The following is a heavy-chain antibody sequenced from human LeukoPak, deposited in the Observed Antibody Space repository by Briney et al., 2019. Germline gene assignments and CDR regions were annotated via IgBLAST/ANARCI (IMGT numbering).Heavy chain of an antibody. D-gene: IGHD6-13*01. Sequence: ASVKVSCKASGYTFTSYAMHWVRQAPGQRLEWMGWINAGNGNTKYSQKFQGRVTITRDTSASTAYMELSSLRSEDTAVYYCARLCSSSWCFYYHGMDVWGQGTTVTVSS. J-gene: IGHJ6*02. CDR1: GYTFTSYA. CDR2: INAGNGNT. CDR3: ARLCSSSWCFYYHGMDV. V-gene: IGHV1-3*01.